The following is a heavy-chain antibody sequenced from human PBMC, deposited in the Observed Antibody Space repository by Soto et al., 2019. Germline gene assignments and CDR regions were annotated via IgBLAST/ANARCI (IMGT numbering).Heavy chain of an antibody. CDR2: IYYTGST. CDR3: AKYRRTEEEGFTLDP. Sequence: ETLSITCTVSGDSITHYYWSLIRQPPGARLEWIGYIYYTGSTTYNPSLESRVTMSVDTSKNQFSLKLSSVNAADTAVYYCAKYRRTEEEGFTLDPWGRGTLVTVSS. V-gene: IGHV4-59*01. J-gene: IGHJ5*02. D-gene: IGHD2-2*01. CDR1: GDSITHYY.